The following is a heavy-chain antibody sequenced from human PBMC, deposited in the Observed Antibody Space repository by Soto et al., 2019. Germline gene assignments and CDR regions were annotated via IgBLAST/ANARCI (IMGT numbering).Heavy chain of an antibody. CDR2: VDPNGGGS. D-gene: IGHD4-17*01. J-gene: IGHJ4*02. CDR1: GYSFTDYK. CDR3: ATWVDYGDFEGFDF. Sequence: VKVSCKTSGYSFTDYKLHWVRQAPGQGLEWMGWVDPNGGGSNSAQKFQGSVTMTWDTSITTAYLDLTRLTTNDTATYFCATWVDYGDFEGFDFWGQGTLVTVSS. V-gene: IGHV1-2*04.